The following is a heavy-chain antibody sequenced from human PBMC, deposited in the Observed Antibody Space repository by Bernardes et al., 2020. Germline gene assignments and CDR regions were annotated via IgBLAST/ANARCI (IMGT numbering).Heavy chain of an antibody. Sequence: GESLRLSCTLSGVSVSDNYMNWVRQAPGKGLEWLSLIYGGGATSYADSVKGRFITSRDDSKNTPYLQMSSLRVEDTAVYFCTRGPTYADNSIEAIWGNGTTVTVSS. CDR3: TRGPTYADNSIEAI. CDR2: IYGGGAT. CDR1: GVSVSDNY. D-gene: IGHD4-17*01. V-gene: IGHV3-53*01. J-gene: IGHJ6*04.